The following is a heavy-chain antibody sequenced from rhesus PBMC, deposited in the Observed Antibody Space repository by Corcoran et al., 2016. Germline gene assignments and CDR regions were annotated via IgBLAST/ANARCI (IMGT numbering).Heavy chain of an antibody. V-gene: IGHV4-122*02. CDR3: ARDPATGTTEIVDY. CDR1: GGSISSGYYS. Sequence: QVQLQESGPGLVKPSETLSLTCAVSGGSISSGYYSWSWIRPPPGKGLEWIGYITYSGRTSYNPSLKSRVTISRDTSKNQFSLKLSSVTAADTAVYYCARDPATGTTEIVDYWGQGVLVTVSS. CDR2: ITYSGRT. D-gene: IGHD1-26*01. J-gene: IGHJ4*01.